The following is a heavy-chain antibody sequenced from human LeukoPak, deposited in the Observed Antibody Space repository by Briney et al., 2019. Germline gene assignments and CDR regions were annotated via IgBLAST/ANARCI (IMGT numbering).Heavy chain of an antibody. J-gene: IGHJ4*02. V-gene: IGHV3-66*01. CDR3: ARDALGVTTVTTGY. D-gene: IGHD4-17*01. Sequence: PGGSLRLSCSASGFTSSTNYMTWVRQPPGKGRGWASVIYSGGSTYYAGSVKGRFTISRDNSKNTLYLQMNSLRAEDTAVYYCARDALGVTTVTTGYWGQGTLVTVSS. CDR1: GFTSSTNY. CDR2: IYSGGST.